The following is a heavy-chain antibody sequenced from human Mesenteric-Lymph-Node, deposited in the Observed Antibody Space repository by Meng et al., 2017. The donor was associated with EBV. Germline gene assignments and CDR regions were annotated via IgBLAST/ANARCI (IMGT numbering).Heavy chain of an antibody. J-gene: IGHJ5*02. Sequence: QLQLQESGPRLVKPSETLSLTAGVSGGSLSSGHWWSWVRQPPGKGLEWIGEHGGTRNYNPSLRSRVTISLDYSKNQFSLTLRSVTAADTAVYYCARGKGNREGTNDEWFDPWGPGIMGTVSS. V-gene: IGHV4-4*02. D-gene: IGHD5-24*01. CDR2: HGGTR. CDR1: GGSLSSGHW. CDR3: ARGKGNREGTNDEWFDP.